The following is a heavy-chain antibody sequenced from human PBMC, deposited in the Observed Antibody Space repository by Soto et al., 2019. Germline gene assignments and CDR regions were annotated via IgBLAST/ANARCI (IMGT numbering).Heavy chain of an antibody. Sequence: QVQLQQWGAGLLKPSETLSLTCAVYGGSFSGYYWSWIRQPPGKGLEWIGEINHSGSTNYNPSLKSRLTISVDTSKNQFSLKLSSVTAADTAVYYCAARGKYCSGGSCLDYWGQGTLVTVSS. CDR2: INHSGST. V-gene: IGHV4-34*01. CDR3: AARGKYCSGGSCLDY. CDR1: GGSFSGYY. D-gene: IGHD2-15*01. J-gene: IGHJ4*02.